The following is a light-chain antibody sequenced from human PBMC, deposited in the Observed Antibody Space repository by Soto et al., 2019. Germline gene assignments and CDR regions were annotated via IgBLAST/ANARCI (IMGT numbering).Light chain of an antibody. V-gene: IGKV3-11*01. CDR1: QSVTSY. CDR3: QQRSDWPLT. J-gene: IGKJ5*01. Sequence: EIVLTQSPATLSLSPGERATLCLMASQSVTSYLACYQQKPGQAPRLLIYDVSNRASGIPARFSGSGSETDFTLTISSLEPEDFAVYYCQQRSDWPLTFGQGTRLEIK. CDR2: DVS.